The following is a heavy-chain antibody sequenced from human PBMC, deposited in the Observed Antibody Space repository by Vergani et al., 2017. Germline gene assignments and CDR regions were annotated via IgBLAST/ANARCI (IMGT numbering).Heavy chain of an antibody. Sequence: EVQLVESGGGVVRPGGSLRLSCAASGFTFDDYGMSWVRQAPGKGLEWVSGINWNGGSTGYADSVKGRFTISRDNAKNSLYLQMNSLRAEDTALYYCARKRNSYYDFCSGYYTQYYFDYWGQRTLVTFSS. CDR3: ARKRNSYYDFCSGYYTQYYFDY. D-gene: IGHD3-3*01. CDR1: GFTFDDYG. CDR2: INWNGGST. V-gene: IGHV3-20*04. J-gene: IGHJ4*02.